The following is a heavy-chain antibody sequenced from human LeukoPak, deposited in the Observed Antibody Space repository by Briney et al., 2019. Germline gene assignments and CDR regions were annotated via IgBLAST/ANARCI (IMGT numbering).Heavy chain of an antibody. CDR2: ISYDGSNK. D-gene: IGHD2-15*01. CDR1: GFTFSSYG. CDR3: AKDRIKDTGFYYGMDV. V-gene: IGHV3-30*18. J-gene: IGHJ6*02. Sequence: PGRSLRLSCAASGFTFSSYGMYWVRQAPGKGLEWVAVISYDGSNKYYADSVKGRFTISRDNSKNTLYLQMNSLRAEDTAVYCAKDRIKDTGFYYGMDVWGQGTTVTVSS.